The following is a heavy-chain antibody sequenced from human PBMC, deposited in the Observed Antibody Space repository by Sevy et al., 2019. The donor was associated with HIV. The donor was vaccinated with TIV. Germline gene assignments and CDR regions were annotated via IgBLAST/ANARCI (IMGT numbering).Heavy chain of an antibody. Sequence: ASVKVSCKASGYTFTDHYIHWVRQAPGQGPEWMGWFNPNSGGTKYAQKFQGGVTMTGDTSISSAYMELTRLTGDDTAVYYCARDGADCGDRTCYSGPREAFDIWGQGTMVTVSS. J-gene: IGHJ3*02. V-gene: IGHV1-2*02. CDR3: ARDGADCGDRTCYSGPREAFDI. CDR1: GYTFTDHY. D-gene: IGHD2-15*01. CDR2: FNPNSGGT.